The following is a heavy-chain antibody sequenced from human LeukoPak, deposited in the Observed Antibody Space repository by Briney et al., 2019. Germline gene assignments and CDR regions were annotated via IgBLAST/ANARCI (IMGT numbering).Heavy chain of an antibody. CDR1: GGSFSGYY. J-gene: IGHJ3*02. CDR3: AKSNGYGLIDI. D-gene: IGHD3-22*01. Sequence: SETLSLTCAVYGGSFSGYYWTWIHQPPGKGLEWIGEMNHSGSANYSPSLKSRVTISLDTSRNQFSLKLNSVTAADTAVYYCAKSNGYGLIDIWGQGTMVTVSS. CDR2: MNHSGSA. V-gene: IGHV4-34*01.